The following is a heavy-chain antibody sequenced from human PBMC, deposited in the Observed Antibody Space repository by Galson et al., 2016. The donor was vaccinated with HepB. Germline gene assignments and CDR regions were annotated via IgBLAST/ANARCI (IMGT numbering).Heavy chain of an antibody. CDR1: GFNFRNYG. CDR3: AKEEGKTGLYYGMDV. D-gene: IGHD1-14*01. CDR2: TSHDGSHE. V-gene: IGHV3-30*18. J-gene: IGHJ6*02. Sequence: SLRLSCAASGFNFRNYGMHWVRQAPGKGLEWVAVTSHDGSHEDYADSVKGRFTISRDNSKNTLFLQMNSLKVEDTAFSYCAKEEGKTGLYYGMDVWGQGTTVTVSS.